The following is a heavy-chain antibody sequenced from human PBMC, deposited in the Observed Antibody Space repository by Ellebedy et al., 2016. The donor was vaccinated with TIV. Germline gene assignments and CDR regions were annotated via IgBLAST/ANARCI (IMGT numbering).Heavy chain of an antibody. CDR2: ISYDGSNK. J-gene: IGHJ6*02. V-gene: IGHV3-30*03. D-gene: IGHD3-10*01. CDR3: ASHYGSGSYYSEFRGMDV. Sequence: LSLTCASSGFTFSSYGMHWVRQAPGKGLEWVAVISYDGSNKYYADSVKGRFTISRDNSKHTLYLQMNSLRAEDTAVYYCASHYGSGSYYSEFRGMDVWGQGTTVTVSS. CDR1: GFTFSSYG.